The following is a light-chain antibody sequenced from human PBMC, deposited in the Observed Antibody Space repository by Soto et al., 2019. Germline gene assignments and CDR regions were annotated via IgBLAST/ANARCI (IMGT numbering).Light chain of an antibody. CDR2: EVS. CDR3: SSYTSSSTLPYV. CDR1: SSDIGGYNY. V-gene: IGLV2-14*01. J-gene: IGLJ1*01. Sequence: QSVLTQPASVSGSPGQSITISCTGTSSDIGGYNYVSWYQQLPGKVPKLIIYEVSNRPSGVSNRFSGSKSGNTASLTISGLQAEDEADYYCSSYTSSSTLPYVFGTGTKLTVL.